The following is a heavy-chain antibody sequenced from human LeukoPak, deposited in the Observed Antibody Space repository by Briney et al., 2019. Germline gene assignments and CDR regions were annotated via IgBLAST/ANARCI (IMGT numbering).Heavy chain of an antibody. CDR1: GFTFSSYS. J-gene: IGHJ6*02. V-gene: IGHV3-64*01. D-gene: IGHD1-26*01. CDR2: ISSNGGST. CDR3: ARVPPNRYYGMDV. Sequence: GGSLRLSCAASGFTFSSYSMNWVRQAPGKGLEYVSAISSNGGSTYYANSVKGRFTISRDNSKNTLYLQMGSLRAEDMAVYYCARVPPNRYYGMDVWGQGTTVTVSS.